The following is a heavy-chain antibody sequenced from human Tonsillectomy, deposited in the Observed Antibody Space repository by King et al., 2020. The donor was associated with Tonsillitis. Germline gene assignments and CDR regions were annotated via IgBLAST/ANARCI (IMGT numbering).Heavy chain of an antibody. CDR3: ARSAVGNWPFDY. CDR1: GGTFSSYV. CDR2: IIPILPIA. Sequence: QLVQSGAEVKKPGSSVKVSCKASGGTFSSYVISWVRQAPGQGLEWMGRIIPILPIANYAQNSQDRVTITADKSTSTAYMELSSLKSDDTAVYYCARSAVGNWPFDYWGQGTLVTVSS. D-gene: IGHD1-1*01. J-gene: IGHJ4*02. V-gene: IGHV1-69*09.